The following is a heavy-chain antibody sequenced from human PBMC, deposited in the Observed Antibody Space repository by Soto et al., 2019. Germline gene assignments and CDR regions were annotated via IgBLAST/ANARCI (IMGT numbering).Heavy chain of an antibody. D-gene: IGHD1-26*01. CDR2: IYYSGST. Sequence: SETLSLTCTVSGGSISSYYWSWIRQPPGKGLEWIGYIYYSGSTNYNPSLKSRVTMSVDKSKNQFSLKLSSVTAADTAVYYCARVSGSYYYGMDVWGQGTTVTVSS. CDR1: GGSISSYY. CDR3: ARVSGSYYYGMDV. J-gene: IGHJ6*02. V-gene: IGHV4-59*12.